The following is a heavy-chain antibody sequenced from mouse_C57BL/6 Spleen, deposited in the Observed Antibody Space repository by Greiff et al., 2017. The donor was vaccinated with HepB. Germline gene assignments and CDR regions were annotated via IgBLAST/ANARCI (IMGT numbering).Heavy chain of an antibody. CDR3: ARGGVYFDY. Sequence: VQLQQSGAELVKPGASVTISCKASGYALSSYWMNWVQQRPGKGLEWIGQIYPGDGDTNYNGKFKGKATLTADTSSSTAYMKLSSLTSEDSAVYFCARGGVYFDYWGQGTTLTVSS. J-gene: IGHJ2*01. V-gene: IGHV1-80*01. CDR1: GYALSSYW. CDR2: IYPGDGDT.